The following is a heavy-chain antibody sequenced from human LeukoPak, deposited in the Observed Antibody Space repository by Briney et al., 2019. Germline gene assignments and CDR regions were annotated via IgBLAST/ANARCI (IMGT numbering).Heavy chain of an antibody. CDR3: ARDSGDSSGYSPG. CDR2: ISSSSSYI. D-gene: IGHD3-22*01. V-gene: IGHV3-21*01. Sequence: GGSLRLSCAASGFTFSSYSMNWVRQAPGKGLEWVSSISSSSSYIYYADSVKGRFTISRDNAMNSLYLQMNSLRAEDTAVYYCARDSGDSSGYSPGWGQGTLVTVSS. J-gene: IGHJ4*02. CDR1: GFTFSSYS.